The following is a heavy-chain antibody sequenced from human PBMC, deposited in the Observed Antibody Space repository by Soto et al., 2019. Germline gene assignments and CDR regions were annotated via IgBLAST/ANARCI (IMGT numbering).Heavy chain of an antibody. J-gene: IGHJ6*03. Sequence: VQLLESGGGLVQPGGSLGLYCAASGFSFCSYAMSWVRKYPVKGLQWVSALRGSGAGAYYADSVKGRFSISRDNSKNTLYLQMNSLRAEYTAIYDCAKDAGSDLYYYFYMDVWGKGTTVTVSS. CDR3: AKDAGSDLYYYFYMDV. D-gene: IGHD1-1*01. V-gene: IGHV3-23*01. CDR1: GFSFCSYA. CDR2: LRGSGAGA.